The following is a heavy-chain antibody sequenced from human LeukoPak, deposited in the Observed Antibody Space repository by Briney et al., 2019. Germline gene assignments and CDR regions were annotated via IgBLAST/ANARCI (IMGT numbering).Heavy chain of an antibody. CDR3: ARVDGYSGYDLGNYYYYGMDV. Sequence: GGSLRLSCAASGFTFSGYYMSWIRQAPGKGLEWVSYISSSGSTIYYADSVKGRFTISRDNAKNSLYLQMNSLRAEDTAVYYCARVDGYSGYDLGNYYYYGMDVWGQGTTVTVSS. CDR1: GFTFSGYY. D-gene: IGHD5-12*01. V-gene: IGHV3-11*01. CDR2: ISSSGSTI. J-gene: IGHJ6*02.